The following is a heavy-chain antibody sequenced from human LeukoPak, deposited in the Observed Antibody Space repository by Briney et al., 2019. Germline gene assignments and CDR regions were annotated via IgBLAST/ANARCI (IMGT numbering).Heavy chain of an antibody. J-gene: IGHJ4*02. CDR3: ARPYYYGSGSSLGDY. CDR1: GGSIRTHF. V-gene: IGHV4-59*11. CDR2: VFYTGST. D-gene: IGHD3-10*01. Sequence: SETLSLTCTVSGGSIRTHFWSWIRQPPGKELEWIGYVFYTGSTSCHPSLKSRVTVSVDTSKNQFSLKLSSVTAADTAVYYCARPYYYGSGSSLGDYWGQGTLVTVSS.